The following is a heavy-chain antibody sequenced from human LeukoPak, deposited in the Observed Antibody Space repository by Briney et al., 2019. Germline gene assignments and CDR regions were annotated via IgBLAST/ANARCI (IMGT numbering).Heavy chain of an antibody. CDR1: GGSISSYY. Sequence: SETLSLTCTVSGGSISSYYWSWIRQPPGKGLEWIGYIYYSGSTNYNPSLKSRVTISVDTSKNQFSLKPSSVTAADTAVYYCARGGYSYGYHNWFDPWGQGTLVTVSS. J-gene: IGHJ5*02. CDR2: IYYSGST. V-gene: IGHV4-59*01. CDR3: ARGGYSYGYHNWFDP. D-gene: IGHD5-18*01.